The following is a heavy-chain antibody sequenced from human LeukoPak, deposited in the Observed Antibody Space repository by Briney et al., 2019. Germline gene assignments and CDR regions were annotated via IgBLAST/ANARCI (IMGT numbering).Heavy chain of an antibody. J-gene: IGHJ3*02. CDR1: GGSFSSYY. V-gene: IGHV4-59*01. CDR3: ARENSGSYFDTVDAFDI. CDR2: IYYSGST. D-gene: IGHD1-26*01. Sequence: SETLSLTCTVSGGSFSSYYWSWIRQPPGKGLEWIGYIYYSGSTNYNPSLKSRVTISVDTSKNQFSLKLSSVTAADTAVYYCARENSGSYFDTVDAFDIWGQGTMVTVSS.